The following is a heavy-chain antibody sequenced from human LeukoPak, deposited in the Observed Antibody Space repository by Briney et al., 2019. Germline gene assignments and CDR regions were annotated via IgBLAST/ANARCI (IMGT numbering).Heavy chain of an antibody. V-gene: IGHV4-30-2*01. J-gene: IGHJ4*02. CDR1: GGSISSGGFS. CDR3: AREGTSRFFDY. D-gene: IGHD1/OR15-1a*01. Sequence: PSQTLSLTCAASGGSISSGGFSWSWIRQPPGKGLEWIGYVFHSGGTYYNPSLKSRVTISVDTSKNQISLKLSSVTAADTAVYYCAREGTSRFFDYWGQGTLVTVSS. CDR2: VFHSGGT.